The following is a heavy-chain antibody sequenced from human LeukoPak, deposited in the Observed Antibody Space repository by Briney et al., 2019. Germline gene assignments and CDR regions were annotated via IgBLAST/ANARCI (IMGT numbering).Heavy chain of an antibody. V-gene: IGHV3-74*01. CDR1: GFTFSSYW. Sequence: PGGSLRLSCAASGFTFSSYWMYWVRQVPGKGLVWVSHINSDGSSTTYADSVKGRFTISRDNAKNTLYLQMNSLRAEDTAVYYCARTRYSFDYWGQGTLVTVSS. J-gene: IGHJ4*02. D-gene: IGHD3-9*01. CDR3: ARTRYSFDY. CDR2: INSDGSST.